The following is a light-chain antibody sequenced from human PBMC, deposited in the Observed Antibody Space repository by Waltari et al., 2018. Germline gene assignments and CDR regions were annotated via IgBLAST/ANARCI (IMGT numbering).Light chain of an antibody. CDR3: QQYDKWPGS. CDR1: HSVSVN. CDR2: GAF. J-gene: IGKJ2*01. V-gene: IGKV3D-15*01. Sequence: EIVVTQSPLTLSVSPGARVTLSCRASHSVSVNLAWYQQKPGQAPRLLIFGAFTRATGIPARFSGIGSGTDFTLTISNMQSEDFAVYYCQQYDKWPGSFGQGTKLEIK.